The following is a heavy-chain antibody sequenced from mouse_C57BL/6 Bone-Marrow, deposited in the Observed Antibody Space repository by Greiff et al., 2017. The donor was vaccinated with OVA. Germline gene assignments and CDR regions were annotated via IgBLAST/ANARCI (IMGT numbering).Heavy chain of an antibody. CDR2: INPGSGGT. D-gene: IGHD2-1*01. J-gene: IGHJ4*01. CDR3: ARSGGNSYAMDY. Sequence: QVQLKEPGAELVRPGTSVKVSCKASGYAFTNYLIEWVKQRPGQGLEWIGVINPGSGGTNYNEKFKGKATLTADKSSSTAYMQLSSLTSEDSAVXFCARSGGNSYAMDYWGQGTSVTVSS. CDR1: GYAFTNYL. V-gene: IGHV1-54*01.